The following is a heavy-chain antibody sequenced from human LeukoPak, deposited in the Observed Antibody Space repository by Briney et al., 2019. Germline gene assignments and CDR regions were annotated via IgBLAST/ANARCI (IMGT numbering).Heavy chain of an antibody. Sequence: TPSETLSLTCTVSGGSISSGDYYWSWIRQPPGKGLEWIGYIYYSGTTYYNPSLKSRVTISVDTSKNQFSLKLTSVTAADTAVYFCARGPYGSGSYYWGQGTLVTVSS. CDR1: GGSISSGDYY. CDR2: IYYSGTT. D-gene: IGHD3-10*01. J-gene: IGHJ4*02. CDR3: ARGPYGSGSYY. V-gene: IGHV4-30-4*01.